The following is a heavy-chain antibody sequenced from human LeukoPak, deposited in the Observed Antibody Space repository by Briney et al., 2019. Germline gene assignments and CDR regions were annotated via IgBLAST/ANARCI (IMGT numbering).Heavy chain of an antibody. CDR3: SRDPKNLDY. V-gene: IGHV3-11*01. Sequence: GGSLRLSCAVSAFTFSDNYMTWIRQAPGKGLESVSYISPSGTDISYADSVKGRFTISRDNAKNSLYLQMNSLRAEDTAVYYCSRDPKNLDYWGQGTLDTVSS. D-gene: IGHD1-14*01. CDR1: AFTFSDNY. CDR2: ISPSGTDI. J-gene: IGHJ4*02.